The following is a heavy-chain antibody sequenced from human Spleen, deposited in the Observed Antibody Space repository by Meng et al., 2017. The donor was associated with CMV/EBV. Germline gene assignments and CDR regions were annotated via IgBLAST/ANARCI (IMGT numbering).Heavy chain of an antibody. Sequence: GESLKISCVGSGFTFSTYGMTWVRQAPGKGLEWVSLVSASGAGTYHADSVKGRFSISRDNSKNTLYVQMNRLRAEDTAVYYCARGPFDGAFDYWGRGTLVTVSS. J-gene: IGHJ4*02. CDR3: ARGPFDGAFDY. CDR1: GFTFSTYG. D-gene: IGHD3-10*01. V-gene: IGHV3-23*01. CDR2: VSASGAGT.